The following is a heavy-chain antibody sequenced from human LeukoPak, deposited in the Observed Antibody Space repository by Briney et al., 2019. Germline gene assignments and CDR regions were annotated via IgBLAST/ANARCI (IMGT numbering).Heavy chain of an antibody. CDR1: GFTFSSYS. CDR2: ISSSSSYI. CDR3: ARECEDDHGDEDY. J-gene: IGHJ4*02. Sequence: GGSLRLSCAASGFTFSSYSMNWVRQAPGKGLEWVSSISSSSSYIYYADSVKGRFTISRDNAKNSLYLQMNSLRAEDTAVYYCARECEDDHGDEDYWGQGTLVTASS. D-gene: IGHD4-17*01. V-gene: IGHV3-21*01.